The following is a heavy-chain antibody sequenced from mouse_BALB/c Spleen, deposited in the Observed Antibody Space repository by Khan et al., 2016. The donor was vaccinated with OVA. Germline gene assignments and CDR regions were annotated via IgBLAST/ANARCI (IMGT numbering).Heavy chain of an antibody. CDR2: ISSGGDYT. V-gene: IGHV5-6*01. CDR1: GFTFSSYS. D-gene: IGHD1-1*01. Sequence: EVELVESGGDLVKPGGSLKLSCAASGFTFSSYSMSWVRQTPDKRREWFATISSGGDYTYYQDSVKGRFTISRDNAKNTLYLQMSSLKSEDTAMYYCASHLAGSFDYWGQGTLVTVSA. CDR3: ASHLAGSFDY. J-gene: IGHJ3*01.